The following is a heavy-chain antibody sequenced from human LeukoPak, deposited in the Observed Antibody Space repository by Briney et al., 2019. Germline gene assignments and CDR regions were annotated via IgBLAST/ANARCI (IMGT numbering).Heavy chain of an antibody. D-gene: IGHD3-9*01. J-gene: IGHJ4*02. CDR1: GYTLTELS. V-gene: IGHV1-24*01. CDR3: ATGGGRYFDWLSEKNYFDY. CDR2: FDPEDGET. Sequence: ASVKVSCKVSGYTLTELSMHWVRQAPGKGLEWMGGFDPEDGETIYAQKFQGRVTMTEDTSTDTAYMELSSLRSEDTAAYYCATGGGRYFDWLSEKNYFDYWGQGTLVTVSS.